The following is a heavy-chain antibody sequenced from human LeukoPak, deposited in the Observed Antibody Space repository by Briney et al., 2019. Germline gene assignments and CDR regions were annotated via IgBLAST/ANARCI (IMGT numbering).Heavy chain of an antibody. D-gene: IGHD3-10*01. CDR3: ARITMVRGLGNWFDP. J-gene: IGHJ5*02. CDR1: GYTFTGYY. CDR2: INPNSGGT. V-gene: IGHV1-2*02. Sequence: ASVKVSCKASGYTFTGYYMHWVRQAPGQGLEWMGWINPNSGGTNYAQKFQGRVTMTRDTSISTDYRELSRLRSDDTAVYYCARITMVRGLGNWFDPWGQGTLVTVSS.